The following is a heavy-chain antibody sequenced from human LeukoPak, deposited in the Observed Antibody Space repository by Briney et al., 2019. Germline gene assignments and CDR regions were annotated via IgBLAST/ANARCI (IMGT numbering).Heavy chain of an antibody. D-gene: IGHD2-21*02. Sequence: SETLSLTCTVSGGSMYSSNWRSWVRQPPGKGLEWIGEIYHSGSTNYNPSLKSRLTISVDKSTTQFSLKLSSVTAADTAVYYCARGGGGDCFGLWGRGTLVTVSS. V-gene: IGHV4-4*02. CDR2: IYHSGST. CDR3: ARGGGGDCFGL. J-gene: IGHJ2*01. CDR1: GGSMYSSNW.